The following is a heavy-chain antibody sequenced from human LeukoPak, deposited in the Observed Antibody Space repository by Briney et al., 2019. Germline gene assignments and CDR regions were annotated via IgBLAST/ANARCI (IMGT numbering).Heavy chain of an antibody. Sequence: SQTLSLTCTVSGGSISSGGYYWSWIRQHPGKGLEWIGYIYYSGSTYYNPSLKSRVTVSVDTSKNQFSLKLSSVTAADTAVYYCARDIVATKQVDAFDIWGQGTMVTVSS. CDR1: GGSISSGGYY. CDR2: IYYSGST. D-gene: IGHD5-12*01. J-gene: IGHJ3*02. CDR3: ARDIVATKQVDAFDI. V-gene: IGHV4-31*03.